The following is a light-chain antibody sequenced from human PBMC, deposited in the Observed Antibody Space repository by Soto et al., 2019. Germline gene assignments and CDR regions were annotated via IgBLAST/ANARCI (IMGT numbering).Light chain of an antibody. J-gene: IGKJ1*01. Sequence: DIQMTQSPSTLSASVGDRVTITFRASQRISSWLAWYQQRPGKVPRLLIYKASTLESGVQSRFSGSGSGTEFTLTISSLQPDDFATYYCQLYNSPPWTFGQGTKVEIK. CDR3: QLYNSPPWT. CDR1: QRISSW. V-gene: IGKV1-5*03. CDR2: KAS.